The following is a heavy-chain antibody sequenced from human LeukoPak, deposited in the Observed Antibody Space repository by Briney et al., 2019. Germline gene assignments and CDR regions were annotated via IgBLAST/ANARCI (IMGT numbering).Heavy chain of an antibody. CDR2: IGSSSSTI. CDR3: ARDLAYCGGDCWGGIDY. Sequence: GGSLRLSCAASGFTFSSYSMNWVRQAPGKGLEWVSYIGSSSSTIYYADSVKGRFTISRDNAKNSLYLQMNSLRAEDTAVYYCARDLAYCGGDCWGGIDYWGQGTLVTVSS. CDR1: GFTFSSYS. J-gene: IGHJ4*02. V-gene: IGHV3-48*01. D-gene: IGHD2-21*02.